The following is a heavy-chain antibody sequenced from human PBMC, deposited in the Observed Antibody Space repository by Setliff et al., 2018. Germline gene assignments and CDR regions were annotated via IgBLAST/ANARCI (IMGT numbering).Heavy chain of an antibody. Sequence: PSETLSLTCTVSGGSISSGSYYWSWIRQPAGKGLEWIGRIYTSGSTNYNPSLKSRVTISVDTSKNQSSLKLSSVTAADTAVYYCARAFTYYNFWSGYGYGMDVWGQGTTVTVSS. CDR3: ARAFTYYNFWSGYGYGMDV. CDR2: IYTSGST. V-gene: IGHV4-61*02. D-gene: IGHD3-3*01. J-gene: IGHJ6*02. CDR1: GGSISSGSYY.